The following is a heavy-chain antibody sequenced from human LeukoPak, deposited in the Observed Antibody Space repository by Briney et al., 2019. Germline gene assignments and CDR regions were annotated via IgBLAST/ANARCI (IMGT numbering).Heavy chain of an antibody. J-gene: IGHJ4*02. D-gene: IGHD3-22*01. CDR3: AKVTGPRRFYSDSSGSRPYYFDY. CDR1: GFTFSSDA. CDR2: ISGSGGST. Sequence: GGSLRLSCAASGFTFSSDAMSWVRQAPGKGLEWVSAISGSGGSTYYADSVKGRFTISRDNSKNTLYLQLNSLRAEDTAVYYCAKVTGPRRFYSDSSGSRPYYFDYWGQGTLVTVSS. V-gene: IGHV3-23*01.